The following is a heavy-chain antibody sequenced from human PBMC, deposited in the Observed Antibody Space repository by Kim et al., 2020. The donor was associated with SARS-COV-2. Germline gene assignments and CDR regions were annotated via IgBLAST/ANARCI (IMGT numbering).Heavy chain of an antibody. Sequence: AKYADSMKGQFTISRDNAKNTLYLQMNNLRPEDAAVYYCARYSGSAFDIWGQGTMVSVSS. V-gene: IGHV3-74*01. D-gene: IGHD1-26*01. CDR3: ARYSGSAFDI. J-gene: IGHJ3*02. CDR2: A.